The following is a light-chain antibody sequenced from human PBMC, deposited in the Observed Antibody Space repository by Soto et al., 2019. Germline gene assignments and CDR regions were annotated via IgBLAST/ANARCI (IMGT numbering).Light chain of an antibody. CDR2: EVS. CDR3: SSFTTAYTWL. CDR1: NSDVGGHNY. Sequence: QSALTQPASVSGSPGQSITISCTGTNSDVGGHNYVSWYQHHPGKAPKLLIYEVSNRPSGVSDRFSGSKSGNTASLTISGLQTEDEADYYCSSFTTAYTWLFGGGTKLTVL. V-gene: IGLV2-14*01. J-gene: IGLJ3*02.